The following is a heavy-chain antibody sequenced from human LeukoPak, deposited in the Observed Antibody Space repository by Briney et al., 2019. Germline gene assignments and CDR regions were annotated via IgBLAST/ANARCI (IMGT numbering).Heavy chain of an antibody. CDR3: ARDGIAAAVPNAFDI. J-gene: IGHJ3*02. Sequence: PGRSLRLSCAASGFTFSSYGMHWVRQAPGKGLEWVAVIWYDGSNKYYADSVKGRFTISRDNSKNTLYLQMNSLRAEDTAVYYCARDGIAAAVPNAFDIWGQGTMVTVSS. D-gene: IGHD6-13*01. V-gene: IGHV3-33*01. CDR2: IWYDGSNK. CDR1: GFTFSSYG.